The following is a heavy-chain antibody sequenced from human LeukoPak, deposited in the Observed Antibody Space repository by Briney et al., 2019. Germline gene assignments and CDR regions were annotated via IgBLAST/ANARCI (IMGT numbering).Heavy chain of an antibody. J-gene: IGHJ4*02. D-gene: IGHD3-3*01. CDR3: ASIRFLEWLLF. CDR1: GFTFSDYY. CDR2: ISSSGSTI. Sequence: GGSLRLSCAASGFTFSDYYMSWIRQAPGKGLEWVSYISSSGSTIYYADSVKGRFTISRDNAKNSLYLQINSLRVEDTAVYYCASIRFLEWLLFWGEGPLVTVSS. V-gene: IGHV3-11*01.